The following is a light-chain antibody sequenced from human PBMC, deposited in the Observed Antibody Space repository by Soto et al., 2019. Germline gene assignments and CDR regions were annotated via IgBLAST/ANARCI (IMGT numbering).Light chain of an antibody. CDR1: QSLLDSNGYNY. CDR2: LGS. Sequence: DTVMTQSPLFLSVTPGEPASISCRSSQSLLDSNGYNYLDWYLQKPGQSPQLLIYLGSNRASGVPDRFSGSGSGTDFIPKISRVEAEDVGVYYCMQALQTPWTFGQGTKVEIK. V-gene: IGKV2-28*01. J-gene: IGKJ1*01. CDR3: MQALQTPWT.